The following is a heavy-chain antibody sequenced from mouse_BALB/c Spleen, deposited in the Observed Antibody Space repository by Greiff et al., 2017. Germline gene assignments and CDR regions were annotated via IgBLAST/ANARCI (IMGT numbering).Heavy chain of an antibody. CDR2: IWAGGST. CDR3: ARDQGDNYDHYAMEY. Sequence: VKLMESGPGLVAPSQSLSITCTVSGFSLTSYGVHWVRQPPGKGLEWLGVIWAGGSTNYNSALMSRLSISKDNSKSQVFLKMNSLQTDDTAMYYCARDQGDNYDHYAMEYWGQGTAGTVSA. CDR1: GFSLTSYG. V-gene: IGHV2-9*02. D-gene: IGHD1-3*01. J-gene: IGHJ4*01.